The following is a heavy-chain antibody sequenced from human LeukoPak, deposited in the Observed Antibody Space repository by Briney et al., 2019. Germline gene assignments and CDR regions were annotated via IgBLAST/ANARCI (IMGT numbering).Heavy chain of an antibody. CDR3: ARRPLGVTMVRGRGAFDI. J-gene: IGHJ3*02. V-gene: IGHV4-61*09. CDR1: GGSMKSGSYY. CDR2: FYTSGHT. D-gene: IGHD3-10*01. Sequence: SETLSLTCTVSGGSMKSGSYYWTWIRQPAGKGLEWIGHFYTSGHTNYNPSLKSRVTISVDTSKNQFSLKMNSVTAADTAVYYCARRPLGVTMVRGRGAFDIWGQGTMVTVSS.